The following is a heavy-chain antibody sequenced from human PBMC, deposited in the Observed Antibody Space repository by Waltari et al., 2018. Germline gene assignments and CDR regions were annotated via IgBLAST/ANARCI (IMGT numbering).Heavy chain of an antibody. CDR2: INAGNGNT. D-gene: IGHD2-15*01. CDR1: GYTFTSYA. CDR3: VRGGSCYNCYYYYGMDV. Sequence: QVQLVQSGAEVKKPGASVKVSCKASGYTFTSYAMHWVRQAPGQRLEWMGWINAGNGNTKYSQKFQGRVTITRDTSASTAYMELSSLRSEDTAVYYCVRGGSCYNCYYYYGMDVWGQGTTVTVSS. J-gene: IGHJ6*02. V-gene: IGHV1-3*01.